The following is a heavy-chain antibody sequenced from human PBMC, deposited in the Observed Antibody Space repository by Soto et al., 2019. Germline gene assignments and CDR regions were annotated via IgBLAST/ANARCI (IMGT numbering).Heavy chain of an antibody. J-gene: IGHJ6*02. CDR1: GFTFSSYS. V-gene: IGHV3-48*01. CDR2: ISSSSSTI. Sequence: EVQLVESGGGLVQPGGSLRLSCAASGFTFSSYSMNWVRQAPGKGLEWVSYISSSSSTIYYADSVKGRFTISRDNAKNSLYLQMNSLRAEDTAVYYCAREPYGSGEMDVWGQGTTVTVS. D-gene: IGHD3-10*01. CDR3: AREPYGSGEMDV.